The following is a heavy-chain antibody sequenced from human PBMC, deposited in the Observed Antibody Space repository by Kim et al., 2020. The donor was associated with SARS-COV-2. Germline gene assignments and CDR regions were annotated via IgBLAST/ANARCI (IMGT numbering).Heavy chain of an antibody. V-gene: IGHV3-9*01. Sequence: GGSLRLSCAASGFTFDDYAMHWVRQAPGKGLEWVSGISWNSGSIGYADSVKGRFTISRDNAKNSLYLQMNSLRAEDTALYYCAKDMSVWVMRGAFDIWGQGTMVTVSS. CDR1: GFTFDDYA. D-gene: IGHD2-21*01. CDR3: AKDMSVWVMRGAFDI. J-gene: IGHJ3*02. CDR2: ISWNSGSI.